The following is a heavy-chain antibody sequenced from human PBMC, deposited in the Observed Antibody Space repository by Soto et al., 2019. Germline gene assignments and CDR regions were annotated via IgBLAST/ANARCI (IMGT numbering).Heavy chain of an antibody. V-gene: IGHV4-31*03. CDR3: ARATARNLDY. J-gene: IGHJ4*02. Sequence: QVQLQESGPGLVKPSQTLSLTCTVSGGSISSGGYYWSWIRQHPGKRLEWIGYIDYSGSTYYNPSRKRRVTIAGDTSKNQFSLKLSSVTAADTAVYYCARATARNLDYWGQGTLVTVSS. CDR1: GGSISSGGYY. D-gene: IGHD6-6*01. CDR2: IDYSGST.